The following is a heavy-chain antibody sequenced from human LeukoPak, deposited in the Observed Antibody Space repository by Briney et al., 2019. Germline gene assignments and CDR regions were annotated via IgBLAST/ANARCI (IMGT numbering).Heavy chain of an antibody. CDR2: INPNSGGT. D-gene: IGHD1-7*01. Sequence: ASVKVSCKASGYTFTSYGISWVRQAPGQGLEWMGRINPNSGGTNYAQKFQGRVTMTRDTSISTAYMELSRLRSDDTAVYYCARDRRITGTTSNWFDPWGQGTLVTVSS. V-gene: IGHV1-2*06. J-gene: IGHJ5*02. CDR3: ARDRRITGTTSNWFDP. CDR1: GYTFTSYG.